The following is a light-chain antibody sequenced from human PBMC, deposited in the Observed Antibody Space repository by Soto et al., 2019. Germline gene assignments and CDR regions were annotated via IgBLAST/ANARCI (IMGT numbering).Light chain of an antibody. CDR3: SAFAGSEGYV. J-gene: IGLJ1*01. Sequence: QSALAQPPSASGSPGQSVAISCTGTTSDVGGNTFVSWYQQHPGKAPKLIIYEATQRPSGVPHRFSGAWSGNTASLIGSGLQAEDEADYYCSAFAGSEGYVFGSGTKLTVL. CDR2: EAT. CDR1: TSDVGGNTF. V-gene: IGLV2-8*01.